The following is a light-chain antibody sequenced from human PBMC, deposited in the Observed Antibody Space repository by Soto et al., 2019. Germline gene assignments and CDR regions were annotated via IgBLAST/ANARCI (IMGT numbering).Light chain of an antibody. Sequence: QLVLTQPPSVSGAPGQRVTISCTGSSSNLGAAYDVHWYQYRPGTAPKLLIYGNINRPSGVPDRISGSKFGTSASLTISGLQAEDEADYVCQSYDSLSGNWVFGGGTQLTVL. CDR2: GNI. J-gene: IGLJ3*02. V-gene: IGLV1-40*01. CDR1: SSNLGAAYD. CDR3: QSYDSLSGNWV.